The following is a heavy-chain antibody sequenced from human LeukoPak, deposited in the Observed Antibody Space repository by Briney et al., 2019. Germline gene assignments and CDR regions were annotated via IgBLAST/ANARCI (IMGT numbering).Heavy chain of an antibody. CDR3: AREDPPVAGVFDY. D-gene: IGHD6-19*01. CDR1: GGSFSGYY. CDR2: INHSGST. V-gene: IGHV4-34*01. J-gene: IGHJ4*02. Sequence: SETLSLTCAVYGGSFSGYYWSWIRQPPGKGLEWIGEINHSGSTNYNPSLKSRVTISVDTSKNQFSLKLSPVTAADTAVYYCAREDPPVAGVFDYWGQGTLVTVSS.